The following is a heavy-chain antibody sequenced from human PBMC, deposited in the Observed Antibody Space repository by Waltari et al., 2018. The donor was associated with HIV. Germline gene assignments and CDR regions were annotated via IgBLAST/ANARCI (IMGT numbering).Heavy chain of an antibody. J-gene: IGHJ2*01. D-gene: IGHD4-17*01. CDR1: GYTFTNFG. CDR2: FNSYNGDT. CDR3: ARFFPTATTTGWYLDL. Sequence: QVHLVQSGAELKKTGASVKLSCKASGYTFTNFGINWVRQAPGQGLEWMGWFNSYNGDTNYAQKFQDIVTMTTATSTSTAYMELRSLRSDDTAVYYCARFFPTATTTGWYLDLWGPGTLVTMSS. V-gene: IGHV1-18*01.